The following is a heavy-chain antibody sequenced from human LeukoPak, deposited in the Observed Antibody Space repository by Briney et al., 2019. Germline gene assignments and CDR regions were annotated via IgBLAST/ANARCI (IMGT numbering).Heavy chain of an antibody. V-gene: IGHV1-18*01. J-gene: IGHJ6*03. CDR2: ISAYNGNT. CDR1: GYTFTSYG. CDR3: ARKPREYYYYYMDV. Sequence: ASVKVSCKASGYTFTSYGISWVRQAPRQGLEWVGWISAYNGNTNYAQKLQGRVTMTTDTSTSTAYMELRSLRSDDTAVYYCARKPREYYYYYMDVWGKGTTVTVSS.